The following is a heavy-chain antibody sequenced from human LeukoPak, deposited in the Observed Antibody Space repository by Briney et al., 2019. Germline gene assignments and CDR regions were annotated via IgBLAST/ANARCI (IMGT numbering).Heavy chain of an antibody. CDR3: ATTLPGNYGSGSYTFDY. D-gene: IGHD3-10*01. Sequence: SETLSLTCTVSGGSISSYYWSWIRQPAGKGLEWIGRIYTSGSTNYNPSLKSRVTMSVDTSKNQFSLKLGSVTAADTAVYYCATTLPGNYGSGSYTFDYWGQGTLVTVSS. CDR1: GGSISSYY. J-gene: IGHJ4*02. V-gene: IGHV4-4*07. CDR2: IYTSGST.